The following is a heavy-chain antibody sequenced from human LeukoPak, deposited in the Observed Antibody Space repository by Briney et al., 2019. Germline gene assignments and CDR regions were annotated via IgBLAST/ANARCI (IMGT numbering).Heavy chain of an antibody. D-gene: IGHD4-17*01. J-gene: IGHJ5*02. V-gene: IGHV1-3*01. CDR1: GYTFTSYA. CDR2: INAGNGNT. CDR3: AIELRDYGVYVGDNWFDP. Sequence: ASVKVSCKASGYTFTSYAMHWVRQAPGQRLEWMGWINAGNGNTKYSQKFQGRVTITRDTSASTAYMELSSLRSEDTAVYYCAIELRDYGVYVGDNWFDPWGQGTLVTVSS.